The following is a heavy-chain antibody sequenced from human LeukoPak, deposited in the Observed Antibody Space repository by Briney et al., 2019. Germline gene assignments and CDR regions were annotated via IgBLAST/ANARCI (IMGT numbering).Heavy chain of an antibody. J-gene: IGHJ4*02. CDR1: GGSLSSYY. V-gene: IGHV4-59*12. D-gene: IGHD2-2*01. CDR3: ARASNDCSSTSCPFDY. CDR2: IYYSGST. Sequence: SETLSLTCTVSGGSLSSYYWSWIRQPPGKGLEWIGYIYYSGSTNYNPSLKSRVTISVDKSKNQFSLNLSSATAADTAVYYCARASNDCSSTSCPFDYWGQGTLVTVSS.